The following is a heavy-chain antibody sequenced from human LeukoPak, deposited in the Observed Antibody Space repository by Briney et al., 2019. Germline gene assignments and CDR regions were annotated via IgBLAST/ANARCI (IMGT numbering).Heavy chain of an antibody. CDR3: AREEDYGLFDY. V-gene: IGHV4-4*02. D-gene: IGHD3-16*01. CDR2: IYHSGST. J-gene: IGHJ4*02. CDR1: GGSISSSNW. Sequence: SGTLSLTCAVSGGSISSSNWWSWVRQPPGKGLEWIGEIYHSGSTNYNPSLKSRVTISVDTSKNQFSLKLSSVTAADTAVYYCAREEDYGLFDYWGQGTLVTVSS.